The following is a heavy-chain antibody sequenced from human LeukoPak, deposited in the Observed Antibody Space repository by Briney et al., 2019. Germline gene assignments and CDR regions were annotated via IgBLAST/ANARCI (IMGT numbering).Heavy chain of an antibody. D-gene: IGHD6-25*01. CDR3: ARLDKGIKAAHFDY. Sequence: SETLSLTCTVSGGSISSSSYYWGWIRQPPGKGLEWIGVISYSGSTYYNPSLKSRVTISVDTSKSHFSLKLSSVTAADTAIYYCARLDKGIKAAHFDYWGQGTLVTVSS. J-gene: IGHJ4*02. CDR1: GGSISSSSYY. V-gene: IGHV4-39*01. CDR2: ISYSGST.